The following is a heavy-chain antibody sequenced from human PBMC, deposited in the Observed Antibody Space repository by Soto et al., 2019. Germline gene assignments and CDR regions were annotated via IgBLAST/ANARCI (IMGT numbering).Heavy chain of an antibody. D-gene: IGHD5-18*01. CDR2: IYYSGST. J-gene: IGHJ5*02. CDR1: GGSISSGYYS. V-gene: IGHV4-61*01. Sequence: SETLSLTCAVSGGSISSGYYSWSWLRPPPGKGLEWIGYIYYSGSTNYNPSLNSRVTMSVDTSKNQFSLKLSSVTAADTAVYYCAKDSGYNYGYFRWFDPWGQGTLVTVSS. CDR3: AKDSGYNYGYFRWFDP.